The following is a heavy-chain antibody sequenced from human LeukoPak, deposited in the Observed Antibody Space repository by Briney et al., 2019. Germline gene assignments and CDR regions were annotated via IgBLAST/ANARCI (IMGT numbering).Heavy chain of an antibody. CDR1: GGSISSGGYY. D-gene: IGHD6-19*01. J-gene: IGHJ2*01. CDR3: ARRSSALYWYFDL. CDR2: MYYSGST. V-gene: IGHV4-39*01. Sequence: PSETLSLTCTVSGGSISSGGYYWSWIRQPPGKGLESIGSMYYSGSTYYNLSLKSRVTISVDTPKNQFSLKLSSVTAADTAVYYCARRSSALYWYFDLWGRGTLVTVSS.